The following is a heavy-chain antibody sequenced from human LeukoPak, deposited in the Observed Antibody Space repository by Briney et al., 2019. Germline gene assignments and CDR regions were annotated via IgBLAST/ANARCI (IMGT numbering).Heavy chain of an antibody. D-gene: IGHD5-12*01. J-gene: IGHJ4*02. V-gene: IGHV1-18*01. CDR1: AYSFTTYG. CDR3: ARGLGAGYGLPDY. CDR2: VSAYNGNT. Sequence: ASVTVSCKASAYSFTTYGIIWVRQAPGQGLDWMGWVSAYNGNTFYAQNLQGRVTLTTDTSTNTAYMELTSLTSDDTAVYYCARGLGAGYGLPDYWGQGTLVTVSS.